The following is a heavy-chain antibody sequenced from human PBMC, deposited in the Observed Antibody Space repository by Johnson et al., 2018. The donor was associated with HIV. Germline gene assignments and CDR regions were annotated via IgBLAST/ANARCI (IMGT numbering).Heavy chain of an antibody. CDR1: GFIFSNYW. Sequence: VQLVESGGGVVQTGGSLRLSCVASGFIFSNYWMHWVRQAPGKGLVWVSRINTDGPNSAFPDFLTGRSTISRDNANSTLYLQMNSLRAEDTAVYYCARDNGGAFDIWGPGTMVTVSS. V-gene: IGHV3-74*01. CDR3: ARDNGGAFDI. J-gene: IGHJ3*02. CDR2: INTDGPNS. D-gene: IGHD4-23*01.